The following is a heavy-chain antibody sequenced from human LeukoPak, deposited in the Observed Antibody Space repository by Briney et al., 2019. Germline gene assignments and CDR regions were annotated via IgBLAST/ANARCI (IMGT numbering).Heavy chain of an antibody. J-gene: IGHJ4*02. V-gene: IGHV4-34*01. CDR3: ARHPGFRSSTSCFDY. Sequence: KPSETLSLTCAVYGGSFSGYYCSWIRQPPGKGLEWIGSIYYSGSTYYNPSLKSRVTISVDTSKNQFSLKLSSVTAADTAVYYCARHPGFRSSTSCFDYWGQGTLVTVSS. CDR1: GGSFSGYY. CDR2: IYYSGST. D-gene: IGHD2-2*01.